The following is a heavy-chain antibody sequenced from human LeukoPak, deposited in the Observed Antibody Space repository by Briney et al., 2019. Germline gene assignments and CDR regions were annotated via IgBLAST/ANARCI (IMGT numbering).Heavy chain of an antibody. CDR3: ARVYCGSYNGPYYVDY. D-gene: IGHD1-26*01. V-gene: IGHV4-34*01. CDR2: IYYSGST. Sequence: SETLSLTCAVYGGSFSGYYWSWIRQPPGKGLEWIGRIYYSGSTYYNPSLRSRVTISVDTSKNQFSLKLSSVTAVDTAVYYCARVYCGSYNGPYYVDYWGQGTLVTVSS. J-gene: IGHJ4*02. CDR1: GGSFSGYY.